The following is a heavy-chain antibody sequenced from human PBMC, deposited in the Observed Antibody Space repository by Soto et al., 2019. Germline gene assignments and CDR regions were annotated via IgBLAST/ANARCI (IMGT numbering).Heavy chain of an antibody. CDR1: GGSFSGYY. V-gene: IGHV4-34*01. CDR3: ATRAAGGYSYGFRNGVFDY. CDR2: INYSGST. D-gene: IGHD5-18*01. Sequence: PSETLSLTCAVYGGSFSGYYWSWIRQPPGKGLEWIGEINYSGSTNYNPSLKSRVTISVDTSKNQISLKLSSVTAADTAVYYCATRAAGGYSYGFRNGVFDYWGQGTLVTVSS. J-gene: IGHJ4*02.